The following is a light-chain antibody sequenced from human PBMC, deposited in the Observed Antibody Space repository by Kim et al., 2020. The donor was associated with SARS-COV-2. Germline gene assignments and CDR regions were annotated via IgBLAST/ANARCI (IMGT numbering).Light chain of an antibody. CDR1: NSDIGGYNY. Sequence: QSALTQPASVSGSPGQSITISCTGTNSDIGGYNYVSWYQHHPGKAPKLLIYDVTKRPSGVSNRFSGSKSGSTASLTISGLQAEDAADYYCSSYTSSKTWLFGGGTQLTVL. CDR3: SSYTSSKTWL. V-gene: IGLV2-14*03. CDR2: DVT. J-gene: IGLJ3*02.